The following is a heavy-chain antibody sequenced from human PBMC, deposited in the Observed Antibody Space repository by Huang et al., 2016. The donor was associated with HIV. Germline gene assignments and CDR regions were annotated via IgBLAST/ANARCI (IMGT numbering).Heavy chain of an antibody. V-gene: IGHV4-39*01. CDR1: VGSIRGDYS. CDR2: VYYMRKT. D-gene: IGHD3-10*01. J-gene: IGHJ4*02. Sequence: QLQESAPGLVKPSETLSITCPSPVGSIRGDYSLGGVRQAPGKGLQWFGRVYYMRKTYYNPSLKRRVTFSIGTSNNQFTLNLNSVTAADTAVYFCARHPPVVGVLSFGVPHPRPSYYFDIWGQGTLLTVSS. CDR3: ARHPPVVGVLSFGVPHPRPSYYFDI.